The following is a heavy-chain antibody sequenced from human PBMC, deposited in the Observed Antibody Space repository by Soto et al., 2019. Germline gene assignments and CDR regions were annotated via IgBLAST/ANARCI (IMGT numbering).Heavy chain of an antibody. V-gene: IGHV3-23*01. CDR1: GFTFSSYA. CDR3: AKDLRTMIVNDY. D-gene: IGHD3-22*01. CDR2: ISGSGGST. Sequence: PXGSLRLSCSAAGFTFSSYAMSWVRQAPGKGLEWVSAISGSGGSTYYADSVKGRFTISRDNSKNTLYLQMNSLRAEDTAVYYCAKDLRTMIVNDYWGQGTLVTVSS. J-gene: IGHJ4*02.